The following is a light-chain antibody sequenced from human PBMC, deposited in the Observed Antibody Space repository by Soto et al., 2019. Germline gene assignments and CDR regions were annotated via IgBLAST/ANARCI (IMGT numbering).Light chain of an antibody. V-gene: IGKV3-20*01. J-gene: IGKJ5*01. CDR1: QSVSSR. Sequence: EIVMTQSPGTLSLSAGEGCTRSCMASQSVSSRLAWYQQKPGQAPRLLISGASSRATGIPDRFSGSGSGTDFTLTISRLEPEDFALYYCQHYVERSPITFGQGTRLEIK. CDR2: GAS. CDR3: QHYVERSPIT.